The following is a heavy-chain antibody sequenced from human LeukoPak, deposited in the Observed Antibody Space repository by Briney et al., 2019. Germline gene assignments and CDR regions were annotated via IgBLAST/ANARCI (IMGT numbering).Heavy chain of an antibody. D-gene: IGHD1-26*01. CDR1: GFTFSSYW. CDR3: ARVSVGASDY. V-gene: IGHV3-74*01. J-gene: IGHJ4*02. Sequence: GESLRLSCAPSGFTFSSYWMHWVRQAPGEGLVWVSRINSDGRSTSYEDSVKGRFTISRDNAKNTLYLQMNSLRAEDTAVYYCARVSVGASDYWGQGTLVTVSS. CDR2: INSDGRST.